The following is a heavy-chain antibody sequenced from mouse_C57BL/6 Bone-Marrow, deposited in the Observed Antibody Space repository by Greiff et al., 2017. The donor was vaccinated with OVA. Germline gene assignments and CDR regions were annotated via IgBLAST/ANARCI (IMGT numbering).Heavy chain of an antibody. CDR3: AVTTVRGAFDY. Sequence: QVQLQQSGAELARPGASVKMSCKASGYTFTSYTMHWVKQRPGQGLEWIGYINPSSGYTKYNQKFKDKATLTADKSSSTAYMQLSSLTSEDSAVYYCAVTTVRGAFDYWGKGTTLTVSS. CDR1: GYTFTSYT. D-gene: IGHD1-1*01. CDR2: INPSSGYT. V-gene: IGHV1-4*01. J-gene: IGHJ2*01.